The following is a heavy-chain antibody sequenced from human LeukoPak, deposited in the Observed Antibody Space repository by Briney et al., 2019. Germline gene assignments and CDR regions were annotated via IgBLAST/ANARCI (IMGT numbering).Heavy chain of an antibody. D-gene: IGHD6-25*01. Sequence: ASVTVSCKASGYTFTSCNMHWVRQAPGQGLEWMGIINPSTGSTTYAQKFQDRVTMTRDTSTSTVYMDLSSLRSEDTAVYYCAREPAAGYNWFDPWGQGTLVTVSS. CDR3: AREPAAGYNWFDP. J-gene: IGHJ5*02. CDR2: INPSTGST. CDR1: GYTFTSCN. V-gene: IGHV1-46*01.